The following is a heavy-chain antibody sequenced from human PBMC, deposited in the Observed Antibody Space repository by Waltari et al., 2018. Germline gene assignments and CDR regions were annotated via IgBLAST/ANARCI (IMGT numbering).Heavy chain of an antibody. CDR3: AGREDIVVVPAAPDNWFDP. Sequence: QVQLQESGPGRVKPSETLSLTCAVSGYSISSGYYWGWIRQPQGKGLEWIGSIYHSGSTYYNPSLKSRVTISVDTSKNQFSLKLSSVTAADTAVYYCAGREDIVVVPAAPDNWFDPWGQGTLVTVSS. J-gene: IGHJ5*02. V-gene: IGHV4-38-2*01. CDR2: IYHSGST. CDR1: GYSISSGYY. D-gene: IGHD2-2*01.